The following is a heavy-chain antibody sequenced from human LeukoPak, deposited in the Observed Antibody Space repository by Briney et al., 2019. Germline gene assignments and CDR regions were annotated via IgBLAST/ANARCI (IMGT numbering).Heavy chain of an antibody. CDR3: AKRGVVIRAVLVVGFHKEAYYFDS. D-gene: IGHD2-15*01. CDR2: ISDRGGST. CDR1: GITLSNYG. Sequence: GGSLRLSCVVSGITLSNYGMSWVRQAPGRGLEWVAGISDRGGSTNYADSVKGRFTISRDNPKNTLYLQMNSLRSEDTAVYFCAKRGVVIRAVLVVGFHKEAYYFDSWGQGALVTVSS. V-gene: IGHV3-23*01. J-gene: IGHJ4*02.